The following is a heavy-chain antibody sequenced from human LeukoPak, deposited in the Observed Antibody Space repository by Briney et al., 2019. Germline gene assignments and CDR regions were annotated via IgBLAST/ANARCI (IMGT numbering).Heavy chain of an antibody. V-gene: IGHV3-7*04. Sequence: PGGSLRLSCAASGFTVSNNYMSWVRQAPGKGLEWVANIQEDGSEQYYVDSVKGRFTISRDNAKNTLYLQMNSLRAEDTAVYYCARGQRGWSEPHYWGQGTLVTVSS. CDR1: GFTVSNNY. J-gene: IGHJ4*02. CDR2: IQEDGSEQ. D-gene: IGHD1-14*01. CDR3: ARGQRGWSEPHY.